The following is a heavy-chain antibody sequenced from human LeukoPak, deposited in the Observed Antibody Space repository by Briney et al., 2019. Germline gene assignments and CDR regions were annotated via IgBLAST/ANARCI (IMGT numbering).Heavy chain of an antibody. CDR2: ISYDGSNK. Sequence: GRSLRLSCAASGFTFSSYAMHWVRQAPGKGLEWVAVISYDGSNKYYADSVKGRFTVSRDNSKNTLYIQMNSLGAEDTGVYYCARDGEHVLAHDYWGQGTLVTVSS. J-gene: IGHJ4*02. V-gene: IGHV3-30*14. CDR3: ARDGEHVLAHDY. D-gene: IGHD3-10*01. CDR1: GFTFSSYA.